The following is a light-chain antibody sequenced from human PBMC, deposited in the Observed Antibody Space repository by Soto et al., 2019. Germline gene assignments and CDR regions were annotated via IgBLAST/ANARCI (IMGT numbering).Light chain of an antibody. CDR2: GAS. CDR1: ETVSSY. CDR3: QQYNNWWT. J-gene: IGKJ1*01. V-gene: IGKV3-15*01. Sequence: GMTQSPATLSVSPGDRATLSCRASETVSSYLLWYQQKPGRAPRLLIYGASTRATGIPARFSGSGSGTEFTLTISSLQSEDFAVYYCQQYNNWWTFGQGTKVDIK.